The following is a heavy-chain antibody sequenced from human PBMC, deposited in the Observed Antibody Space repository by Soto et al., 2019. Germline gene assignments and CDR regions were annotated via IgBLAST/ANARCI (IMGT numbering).Heavy chain of an antibody. Sequence: PGGSLRLSCAVSAFLLSDYEMNWLRQALGRGMEWVANRNRGGSDAHYVASVRGRFTISRDNAKNSLYLQMNSLRDEDTAVHFCARPTPTPGLDYGYQATLVTVSS. D-gene: IGHD1-1*01. J-gene: IGHJ4*01. CDR3: ARPTPTPGLDY. CDR2: RNRGGSDA. V-gene: IGHV3-7*03. CDR1: AFLLSDYE.